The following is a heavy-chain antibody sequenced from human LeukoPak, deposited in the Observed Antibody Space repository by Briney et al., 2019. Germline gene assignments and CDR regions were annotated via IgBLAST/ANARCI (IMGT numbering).Heavy chain of an antibody. J-gene: IGHJ4*02. Sequence: SETLSLTCAVYGGSFSGYYWSWIRQPPGKGLEWIGEINHSGSTNYNPSLKSRATILADTSKNQFSLKLTSVTAADTAVYYCARDRYFDNWGQGILVTVSS. CDR2: INHSGST. CDR3: ARDRYFDN. CDR1: GGSFSGYY. V-gene: IGHV4-34*01.